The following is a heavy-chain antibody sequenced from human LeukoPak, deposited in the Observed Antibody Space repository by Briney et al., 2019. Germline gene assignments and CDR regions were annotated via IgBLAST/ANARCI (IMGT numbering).Heavy chain of an antibody. V-gene: IGHV4-59*01. Sequence: SETLSLTCTVSGGSISSSYWSWIRQPPEKGLEWIGYIYYTGSTTYNPSLKSRVTISVDTSKNQFSLKLRSVTAADTAVYYCARDYGDIPPDWYYDLWGRGTLVTVSS. D-gene: IGHD4-17*01. J-gene: IGHJ2*01. CDR3: ARDYGDIPPDWYYDL. CDR1: GGSISSSY. CDR2: IYYTGST.